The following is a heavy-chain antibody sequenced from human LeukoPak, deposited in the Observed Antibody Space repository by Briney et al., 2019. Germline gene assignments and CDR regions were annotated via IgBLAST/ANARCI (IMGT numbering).Heavy chain of an antibody. Sequence: PGGSLRLSCAASGFTFSSYAMHWVRQAPGKGLEWVAVISYDGSNKYYADSVKGRFTISKDNSKNTLYLQMNSLRAEDTAVYYCASRLELRVDWFDPWGQGTLVTVSS. D-gene: IGHD1-7*01. J-gene: IGHJ5*02. CDR2: ISYDGSNK. V-gene: IGHV3-30-3*01. CDR3: ASRLELRVDWFDP. CDR1: GFTFSSYA.